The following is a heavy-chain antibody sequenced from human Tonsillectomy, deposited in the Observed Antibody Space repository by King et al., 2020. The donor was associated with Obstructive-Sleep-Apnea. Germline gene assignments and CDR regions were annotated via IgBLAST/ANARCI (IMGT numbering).Heavy chain of an antibody. CDR1: GFAFSNYG. Sequence: VQLVESGGGVVQPGGSLRLSCTASGFAFSNYGMHWVRQAPGKGLEWVAFIRYDGSSQYYAESVKGRFTLSRDNSKNTLYVQMSSLRTEDTAVYYCAKDVREGYDILTGQQNWGQGTLVTVSS. CDR3: AKDVREGYDILTGQQN. V-gene: IGHV3-30*02. CDR2: IRYDGSSQ. D-gene: IGHD3-9*01. J-gene: IGHJ4*02.